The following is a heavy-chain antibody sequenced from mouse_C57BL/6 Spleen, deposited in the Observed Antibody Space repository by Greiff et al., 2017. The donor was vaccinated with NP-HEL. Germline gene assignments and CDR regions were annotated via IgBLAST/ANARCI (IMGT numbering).Heavy chain of an antibody. V-gene: IGHV3-6*01. CDR2: ISYDGSN. D-gene: IGHD1-1*01. CDR1: GYSITSGYY. CDR3: ARVGTTVAFDY. Sequence: DVKLQESGPGLVKPSQSLSLTCSVTGYSITSGYYWNWIRQFPGNKLEWMGYISYDGSNNYNPSLKNRISITRDTSKNQFFLKLNSVTTEDTATYYCARVGTTVAFDYWGQGTTLTVSS. J-gene: IGHJ2*01.